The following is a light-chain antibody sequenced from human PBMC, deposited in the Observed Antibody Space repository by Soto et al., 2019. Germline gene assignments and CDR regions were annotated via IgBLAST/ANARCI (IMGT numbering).Light chain of an antibody. Sequence: EIVMTQSPATLAVSPGDTVTLSCRASQSLGGNLAWYQQKPGQAPRLFIFRASSRATGVPARFSASGSGTGFTLTISELQSEDFAVYYCQQYSNWLPWTLGPGTKVDIK. V-gene: IGKV3-15*01. CDR1: QSLGGN. CDR2: RAS. J-gene: IGKJ1*01. CDR3: QQYSNWLPWT.